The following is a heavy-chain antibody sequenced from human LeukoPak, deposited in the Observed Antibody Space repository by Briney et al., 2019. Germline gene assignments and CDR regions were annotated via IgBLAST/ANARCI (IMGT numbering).Heavy chain of an antibody. D-gene: IGHD6-6*01. V-gene: IGHV3-21*01. J-gene: IGHJ4*02. CDR3: ARDRYPLVADFDY. CDR2: ISSSSSYI. CDR1: GFTFSSYS. Sequence: PGGSLRLSCAASGFTFSSYSMNWARQAPGKGLEWVSSISSSSSYIYYADSVKGRFTISRDNAKNSLYLQMNSLRAEDTAVYYCARDRYPLVADFDYWGQGTLVTVSS.